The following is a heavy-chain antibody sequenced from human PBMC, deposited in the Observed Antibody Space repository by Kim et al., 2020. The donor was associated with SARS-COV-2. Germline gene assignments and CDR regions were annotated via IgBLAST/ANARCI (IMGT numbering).Heavy chain of an antibody. V-gene: IGHV4-31*03. Sequence: SETLSLTCTVSGYSISSGGYYWSWIHQRPGEGLEWIGNIYYRGNSHYNPSLESRTTISADTSQNQFSLKMSSVTAADTAVYFCAREGRYCTGYSCPGGTWYFDLWGRGTLVTVSS. D-gene: IGHD2-8*02. CDR1: GYSISSGGYY. CDR3: AREGRYCTGYSCPGGTWYFDL. CDR2: IYYRGNS. J-gene: IGHJ2*01.